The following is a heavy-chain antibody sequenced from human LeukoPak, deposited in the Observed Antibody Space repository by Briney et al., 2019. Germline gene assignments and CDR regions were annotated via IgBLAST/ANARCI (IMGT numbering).Heavy chain of an antibody. D-gene: IGHD1-7*01. Sequence: PGGSLRLSCAASGFTFNYAWMSWVRQVPGKGLEWVGQTVSEIDGGTTDYAAPVKGRFTISRDDSKSTLYLQMNSLKIEDTAVYYCTTDEDWNYARKDVWGQGATVTVS. CDR1: GFTFNYAW. CDR2: TVSEIDGGTT. CDR3: TTDEDWNYARKDV. J-gene: IGHJ6*02. V-gene: IGHV3-15*04.